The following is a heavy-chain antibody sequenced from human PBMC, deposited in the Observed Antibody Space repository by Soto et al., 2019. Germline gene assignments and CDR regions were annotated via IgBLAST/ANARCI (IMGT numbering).Heavy chain of an antibody. CDR2: ISGSGGST. V-gene: IGHV3-23*01. J-gene: IGHJ6*02. CDR1: GFTFSSYA. Sequence: EVQLLESGGGLVQPGGSLRLSCAASGFTFSSYAMSWVRQAPGKGLEWVSAISGSGGSTYYEDSVKGRFTLSRDNSKNTQYLQMNSLRAEDTAVYYCAKREELVSYYYGMDVWGQGTTVTVSS. CDR3: AKREELVSYYYGMDV. D-gene: IGHD6-6*01.